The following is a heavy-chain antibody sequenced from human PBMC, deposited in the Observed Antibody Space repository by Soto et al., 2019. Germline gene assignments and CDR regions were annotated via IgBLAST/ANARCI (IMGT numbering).Heavy chain of an antibody. CDR2: IYQNGNT. V-gene: IGHV4-4*02. Sequence: SETLSLTCAVSSGSISSRNWWTWVRQPPGEGLEWIGEIYQNGNTNYNSSLKSRVTISLDKSRDQFSLKLSSVTAADTAVYYCARGNVVAIDYWGQGTLVTVSS. CDR1: SGSISSRNW. D-gene: IGHD2-21*01. CDR3: ARGNVVAIDY. J-gene: IGHJ4*02.